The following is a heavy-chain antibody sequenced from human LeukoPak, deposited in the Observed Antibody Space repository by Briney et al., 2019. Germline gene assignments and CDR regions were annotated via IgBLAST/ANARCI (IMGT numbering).Heavy chain of an antibody. D-gene: IGHD3-10*01. V-gene: IGHV3-23*01. CDR2: ISGSGGKT. Sequence: PGGSLRLSCAASGFTFSSYSMTWVRQAPGKGLEWVSDISGSGGKTQYADSVKGRFTMSRDNSKNTLYLQMSSLRVEDTAIYYCAKQGDRAYFDYWGQGTLVTVSS. CDR3: AKQGDRAYFDY. J-gene: IGHJ4*02. CDR1: GFTFSSYS.